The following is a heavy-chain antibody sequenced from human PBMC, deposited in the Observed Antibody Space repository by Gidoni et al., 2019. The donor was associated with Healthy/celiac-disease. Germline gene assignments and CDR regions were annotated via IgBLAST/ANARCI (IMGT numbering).Heavy chain of an antibody. J-gene: IGHJ5*02. CDR2: IYYSGRT. CDR3: ARHTVVAATNWFDP. CDR1: GGSISSSSYY. V-gene: IGHV4-39*01. D-gene: IGHD2-15*01. Sequence: QLQLQESGPGLVKPSETLSLTCTVSGGSISSSSYYWGWIRQPPGKGLEWIGSIYYSGRTYYNPSLKSRVTISVDTSKNQFSLKLSSVTAADTAVYYCARHTVVAATNWFDPWGQGTLVTVSS.